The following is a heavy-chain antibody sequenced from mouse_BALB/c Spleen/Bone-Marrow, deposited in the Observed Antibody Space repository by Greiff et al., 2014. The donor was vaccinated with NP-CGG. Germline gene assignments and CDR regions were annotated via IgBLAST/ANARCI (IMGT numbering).Heavy chain of an antibody. CDR1: GFNIKDTY. D-gene: IGHD1-1*01. J-gene: IGHJ3*01. V-gene: IGHV14-3*02. CDR3: APYYYGSSQFAY. CDR2: IDPANGNT. Sequence: VQLQQSGAELVKPGASVKLSCTASGFNIKDTYMHWVKQRPEQDLEWIGRIDPANGNTKYDPKFQGKATITADTSSNTAYLQLSSLTSEDTAVYYCAPYYYGSSQFAYWGQGTLVTVSA.